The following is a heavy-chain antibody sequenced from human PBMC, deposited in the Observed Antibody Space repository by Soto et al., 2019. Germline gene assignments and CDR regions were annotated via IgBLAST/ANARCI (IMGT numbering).Heavy chain of an antibody. CDR3: ARDPDNYYYDCSGRPPDY. Sequence: GGSLRLSCAASGFTFGSYAMSWVRQAPGKGLEWVSSISSISSYIYYADSVTGRFTIARDNAKNSLYLQMNSLRAEDTAVYYCARDPDNYYYDCSGRPPDYWGQGTLVTVSS. CDR1: GFTFGSYA. J-gene: IGHJ4*02. CDR2: ISSISSYI. V-gene: IGHV3-21*04. D-gene: IGHD3-22*01.